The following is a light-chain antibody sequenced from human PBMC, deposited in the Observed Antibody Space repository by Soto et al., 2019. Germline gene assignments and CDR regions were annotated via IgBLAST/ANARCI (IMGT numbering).Light chain of an antibody. Sequence: EIVLTQFPATLSLSPGERATLSCRASQSVSSYLAWHQQKPGQAPRLLIYDTSNRATGVPARFSGSGSGTAFTLTISSLEPEDFSVYYCQQRANWPLFTFGPGTKVDIK. V-gene: IGKV3-11*01. CDR1: QSVSSY. J-gene: IGKJ3*01. CDR3: QQRANWPLFT. CDR2: DTS.